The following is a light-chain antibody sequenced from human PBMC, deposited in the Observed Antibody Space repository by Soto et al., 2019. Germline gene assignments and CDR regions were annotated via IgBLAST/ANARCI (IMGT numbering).Light chain of an antibody. CDR2: AAS. J-gene: IGKJ4*01. CDR1: QGISSW. V-gene: IGKV1-12*01. CDR3: KQANSFPPLT. Sequence: DIQMTQSPSSVSASVGDRVTITCRASQGISSWLGWYQQKPGKDPKLLIYAASSLQSWVPSRFSGSGSGPDFTLPTGSVQPEDVATSYCKQANSFPPLTFGGGTKVEIK.